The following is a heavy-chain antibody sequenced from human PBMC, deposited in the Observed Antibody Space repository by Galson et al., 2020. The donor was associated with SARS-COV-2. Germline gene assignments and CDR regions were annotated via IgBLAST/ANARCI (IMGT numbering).Heavy chain of an antibody. Sequence: SGPTLVKPTHTLTLTCTFSGLSLSTSGEGVAWIRQPPGGALEWPALIFWDDDMRYSPSLSSRLALSKDTSKNQVVLTMTNMQPVDTGTYYCAHRVSGSYWDWGQGTLVTVSS. D-gene: IGHD1-26*01. V-gene: IGHV2-5*02. CDR2: IFWDDDM. CDR3: AHRVSGSYWD. J-gene: IGHJ4*02. CDR1: GLSLSTSGEG.